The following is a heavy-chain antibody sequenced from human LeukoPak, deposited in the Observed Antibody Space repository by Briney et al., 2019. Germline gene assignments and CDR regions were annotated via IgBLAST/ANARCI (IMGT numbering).Heavy chain of an antibody. Sequence: SETLYLTCTVSGYSISSGSYWGWIRQPPGKGLQWIATIYHSGNTYYNPSLKSRVTISVDTSKNQFSLKLSSVTAADTAVYYCARESGYVVNWFDPWGQGTLVTVSS. CDR1: GYSISSGSY. V-gene: IGHV4-38-2*02. CDR3: ARESGYVVNWFDP. D-gene: IGHD3-16*01. J-gene: IGHJ5*02. CDR2: IYHSGNT.